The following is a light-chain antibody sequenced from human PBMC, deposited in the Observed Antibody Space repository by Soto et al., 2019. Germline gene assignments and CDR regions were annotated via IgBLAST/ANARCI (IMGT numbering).Light chain of an antibody. Sequence: DIVMTQSPDSLAVSLGERATINCKSSQSVLYSSNNRNHLAWYQQKPGQPPKLLIYWASTRESGVPDRFSGSGSGTDFTLTISSLQAEDVAVYYCQQYYTIPHTFGQGTKLEIK. CDR2: WAS. CDR3: QQYYTIPHT. V-gene: IGKV4-1*01. J-gene: IGKJ2*01. CDR1: QSVLYSSNNRNH.